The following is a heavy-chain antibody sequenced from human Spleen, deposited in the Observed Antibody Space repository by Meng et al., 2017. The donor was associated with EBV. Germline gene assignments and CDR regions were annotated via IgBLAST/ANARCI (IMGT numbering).Heavy chain of an antibody. J-gene: IGHJ5*02. D-gene: IGHD4-23*01. Sequence: HLHDSPSRLVKPSHPLSLTAPSSVCSTTSGVYSWSWIRLPPGKGLRWIGYIYHSGSTYYNPSLKSRVTISVDRSKNQFSLKRSSVTAADTAVYYCARGAGDGGNPAYNWFDPWGQGTLVTVSS. CDR2: IYHSGST. CDR1: VCSTTSGVYS. V-gene: IGHV4-30-2*01. CDR3: ARGAGDGGNPAYNWFDP.